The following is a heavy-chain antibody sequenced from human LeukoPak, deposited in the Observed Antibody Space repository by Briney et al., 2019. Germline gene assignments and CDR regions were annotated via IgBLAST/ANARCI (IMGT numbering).Heavy chain of an antibody. CDR3: AKDRGRGGSGYARGFDY. D-gene: IGHD5-12*01. CDR2: ISGSGGST. Sequence: GGSLRLSCAASGFTFSNYAMSWVRQAPGKGLEWVSAISGSGGSTYYADSVKGRFTISRDNSKNTLYLQMNSLRAEDTAVYYCAKDRGRGGSGYARGFDYWGQGTLVTVSS. CDR1: GFTFSNYA. V-gene: IGHV3-23*01. J-gene: IGHJ4*02.